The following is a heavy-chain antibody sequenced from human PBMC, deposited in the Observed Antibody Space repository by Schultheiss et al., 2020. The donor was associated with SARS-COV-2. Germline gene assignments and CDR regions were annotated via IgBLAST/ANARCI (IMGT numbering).Heavy chain of an antibody. D-gene: IGHD3-22*01. J-gene: IGHJ4*02. Sequence: SETLSLTCAVYGGSFSGYYWSWIRQSPGTGLEWIGEINHSGSTNYNPSLKSRVTISVDTSKNQFSLKLSSVTAADTAVYYCARGGYYDSSGYYPILDYWGQGTLVTVSS. CDR1: GGSFSGYY. CDR3: ARGGYYDSSGYYPILDY. V-gene: IGHV4-34*01. CDR2: INHSGST.